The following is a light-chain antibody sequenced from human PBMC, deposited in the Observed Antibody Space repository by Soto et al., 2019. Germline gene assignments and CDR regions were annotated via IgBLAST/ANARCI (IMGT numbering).Light chain of an antibody. CDR2: DVS. CDR1: SSDVGGYNY. V-gene: IGLV2-14*03. J-gene: IGLJ1*01. CDR3: SSYTTSNTRQIV. Sequence: QSALTQAASGSGSPGQSINISCTGTSSDVGGYNYVSWYQHHPGKAPKLIICDVSNRPSGVSNPFSGSKSGNTASLTISGLQPEDEADYYCSSYTTSNTRQIVFGTGTKVTVL.